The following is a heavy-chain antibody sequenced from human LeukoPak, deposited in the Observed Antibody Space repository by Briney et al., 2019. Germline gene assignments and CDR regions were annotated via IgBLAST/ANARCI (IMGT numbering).Heavy chain of an antibody. V-gene: IGHV3-30*02. J-gene: IGHJ5*02. CDR3: ARARRSGGITMIRGVKDRGWFDP. CDR2: IRYDGDNK. Sequence: PGRSLRLSCAASGFSFSSYGMHWVRQAPGKGLEWVTFIRYDGDNKYYADSVKGRFTISRDISKNTLYLQMNSLRAEDTAVYYCARARRSGGITMIRGVKDRGWFDPWGQGTLVTVSS. CDR1: GFSFSSYG. D-gene: IGHD3-10*01.